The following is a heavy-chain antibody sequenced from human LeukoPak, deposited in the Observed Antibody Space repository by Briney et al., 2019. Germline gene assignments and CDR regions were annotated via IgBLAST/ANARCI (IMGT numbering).Heavy chain of an antibody. CDR1: GFYFANYA. CDR3: ARLLAYGGGGEAFDY. J-gene: IGHJ4*02. V-gene: IGHV3-7*01. Sequence: GGSLRLSCAASGFYFANYAMTWVRQAPGKGLEWVANINHDGSEKYYVDSVRGRFTISRDNAKNSLYLQMNSLRAEDTALYYCARLLAYGGGGEAFDYWGQGSLVTVSS. CDR2: INHDGSEK. D-gene: IGHD2-8*01.